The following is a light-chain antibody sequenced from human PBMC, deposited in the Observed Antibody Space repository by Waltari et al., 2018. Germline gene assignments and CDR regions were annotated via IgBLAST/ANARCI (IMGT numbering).Light chain of an antibody. CDR1: QSVSRA. V-gene: IGKV3-20*01. Sequence: EIVLTQSPGTLSLSPGERATLSCWASQSVSRALVWYQQKPGQAPRLLIYGASTRAPGIPDRFSGSGSGTDFSLTINSLEPEDFAVYYCQHYVRLPATFGQGTKVEI. CDR3: QHYVRLPAT. J-gene: IGKJ1*01. CDR2: GAS.